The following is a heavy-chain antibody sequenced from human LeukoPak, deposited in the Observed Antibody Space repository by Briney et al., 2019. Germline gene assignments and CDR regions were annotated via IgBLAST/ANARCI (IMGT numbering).Heavy chain of an antibody. V-gene: IGHV3-11*04. CDR1: GFTFSDYY. CDR3: ARVLLWFDYYMDV. J-gene: IGHJ6*03. D-gene: IGHD3-10*01. Sequence: AESLRLSCAASGFTFSDYYKSWIRQPPPKGLEWGSYISSSGSTTYYADSVKGRFTISMDTAKNSLYLQMNSLRAEDTAVYYCARVLLWFDYYMDVWGKGTTVSVSS. CDR2: ISSSGSTT.